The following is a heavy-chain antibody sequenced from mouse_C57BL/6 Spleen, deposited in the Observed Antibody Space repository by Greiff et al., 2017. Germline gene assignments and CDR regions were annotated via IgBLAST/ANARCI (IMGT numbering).Heavy chain of an antibody. V-gene: IGHV1-26*01. Sequence: EVQLQQSGPELVKPGASVKISCKASGYTFTDYYMNWVKQSHGKSLEWIGDINPNNGGTSYNQKFKGKATLTVDKSSSTAYIELRSLTSEDSAVYYCASPSYCGSSSYAMDYWGQGTSVTVSS. CDR2: INPNNGGT. D-gene: IGHD1-1*01. J-gene: IGHJ4*01. CDR1: GYTFTDYY. CDR3: ASPSYCGSSSYAMDY.